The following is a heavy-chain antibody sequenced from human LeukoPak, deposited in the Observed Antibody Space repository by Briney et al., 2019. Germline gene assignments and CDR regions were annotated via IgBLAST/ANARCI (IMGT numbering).Heavy chain of an antibody. Sequence: GASVKVPCKASGYTFTGYYMHWVRQAPGQGLEWMGRINPNSGGTNYAQKFQGRVTMTRDTSISTAYMELSRLRSDDTAVYYCATYNYYDSSGYYWADAFDIWGQETMVTVSS. CDR2: INPNSGGT. D-gene: IGHD3-22*01. V-gene: IGHV1-2*06. J-gene: IGHJ3*02. CDR3: ATYNYYDSSGYYWADAFDI. CDR1: GYTFTGYY.